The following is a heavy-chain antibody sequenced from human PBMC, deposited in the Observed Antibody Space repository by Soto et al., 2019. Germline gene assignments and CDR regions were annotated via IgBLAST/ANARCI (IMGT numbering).Heavy chain of an antibody. CDR3: ARAQGYKWSDGGWFDR. CDR1: GYTFTSYG. V-gene: IGHV1-18*01. J-gene: IGHJ5*02. CDR2: ISGYNGNT. Sequence: QVQLVQSGAEVKKPGASVKVSCKSSGYTFTSYGISWVRQAPGQGLEWMGWISGYNGNTNYAQKLQGRVTMTTDTXTXPADIELRSLRPDDTAVYYCARAQGYKWSDGGWFDRWGQGTLVTVSS. D-gene: IGHD1-1*01.